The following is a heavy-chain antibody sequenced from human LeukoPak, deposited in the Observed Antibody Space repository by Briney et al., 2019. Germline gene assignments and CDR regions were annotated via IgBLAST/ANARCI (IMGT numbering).Heavy chain of an antibody. CDR3: ARDYIGDSSTWYDY. Sequence: ASVKVSCKASGYTFASYGLHWVRQAPGQRLEWMGWINAGNGNTKYSQKFQGRVTITRDTSATTAYMELSSLRSEDTAVYYCARDYIGDSSTWYDYWGQGTLVAVSS. D-gene: IGHD6-13*01. V-gene: IGHV1-3*01. CDR2: INAGNGNT. CDR1: GYTFASYG. J-gene: IGHJ4*02.